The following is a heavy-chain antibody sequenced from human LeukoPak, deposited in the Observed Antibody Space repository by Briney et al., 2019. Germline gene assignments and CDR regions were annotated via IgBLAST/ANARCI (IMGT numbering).Heavy chain of an antibody. CDR2: ISGSGGST. Sequence: GGSLRLSCAASGFTFSSYAMSWVRQAPGKGLELVSAISGSGGSTYYADSVKGRFTISRDNSKNTLYLQMNSLRAEDTAVYYCAKGRGSGYYYDAFDIWGQGTMVTVSS. D-gene: IGHD3-22*01. CDR1: GFTFSSYA. J-gene: IGHJ3*02. V-gene: IGHV3-23*01. CDR3: AKGRGSGYYYDAFDI.